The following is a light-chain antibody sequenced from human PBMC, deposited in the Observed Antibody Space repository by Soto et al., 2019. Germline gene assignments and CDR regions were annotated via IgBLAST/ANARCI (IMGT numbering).Light chain of an antibody. J-gene: IGKJ4*01. CDR2: TTS. CDR1: QSISNF. Sequence: DIQMTQSPSALSASVGDRVTITCRASQSISNFLNWYQQKPGKAPKLLIHTTSSLQSGVQSRFSARGTGTDFTLTISSLQPEDFATYYCQQSYSTPQTFGGGTKVEI. V-gene: IGKV1-39*01. CDR3: QQSYSTPQT.